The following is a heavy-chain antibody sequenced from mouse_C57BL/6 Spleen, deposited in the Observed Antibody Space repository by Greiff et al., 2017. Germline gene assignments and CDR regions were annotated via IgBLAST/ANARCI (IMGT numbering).Heavy chain of an antibody. D-gene: IGHD4-1*01. J-gene: IGHJ2*01. Sequence: QVQLQQPGAELVRPGSSVKLSCKASGYNFTSYWMDWVKQRPGQGLEWIGNIYPSDSETHYNQKFKDKAPLTVDKSSSTADMQLSSLTSEDSAVYYCARELGQGGPFDYWGQGTTLTVAS. CDR2: IYPSDSET. CDR3: ARELGQGGPFDY. CDR1: GYNFTSYW. V-gene: IGHV1-61*01.